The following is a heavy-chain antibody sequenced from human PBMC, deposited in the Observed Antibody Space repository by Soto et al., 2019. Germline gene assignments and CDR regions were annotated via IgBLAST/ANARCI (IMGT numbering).Heavy chain of an antibody. V-gene: IGHV3-23*01. J-gene: IGHJ5*02. CDR1: GFTFSSYC. CDR2: ISGSGGVT. CDR3: AKDMDCISTDCYLNHFAP. Sequence: PGGSLRLSCATSGFTFSSYCMNRVHQAPGKGLEWVSSISGSGGVTNYADSVKGRFTISRDNSKNTLYLQMNSLRAEDTAVYYCAKDMDCISTDCYLNHFAPWGQGTLVTVS. D-gene: IGHD2-2*01.